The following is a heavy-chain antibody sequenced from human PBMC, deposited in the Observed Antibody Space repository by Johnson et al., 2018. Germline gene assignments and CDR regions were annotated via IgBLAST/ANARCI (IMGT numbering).Heavy chain of an antibody. J-gene: IGHJ3*02. CDR3: ARPTTVVTLDAFAI. CDR1: GYSFTSYW. Sequence: EVQLVESGAEVKKPGESLKISCKGSGYSFTSYWIGWVRQMPGKGLEWMGIIYPGDSDTRYSPSFHGQVIISADKSISTAYLQWSSLKASATAMYYCARPTTVVTLDAFAIWGQGTMVTVSS. CDR2: IYPGDSDT. V-gene: IGHV5-51*03. D-gene: IGHD4-23*01.